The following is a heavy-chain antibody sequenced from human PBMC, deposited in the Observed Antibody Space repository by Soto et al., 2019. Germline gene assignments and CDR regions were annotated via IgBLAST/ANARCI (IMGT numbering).Heavy chain of an antibody. Sequence: QVQLQQWGAGLLKPSETLSLTCAVYGGSFSGYYWSWIRQPAGKGLEWIGEINHSGSTNYNPSLKSRVTISVDTSKNQFSLKLSSETAADTAVYYCARDIVVVPAAFVRARQAYLDVWGKGTTVTVSS. D-gene: IGHD2-2*01. CDR1: GGSFSGYY. CDR3: ARDIVVVPAAFVRARQAYLDV. V-gene: IGHV4-34*01. J-gene: IGHJ6*03. CDR2: INHSGST.